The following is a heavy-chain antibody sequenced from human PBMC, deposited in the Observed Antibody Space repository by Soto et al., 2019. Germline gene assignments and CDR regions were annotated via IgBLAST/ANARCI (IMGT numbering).Heavy chain of an antibody. CDR2: ISYDGSNK. D-gene: IGHD6-13*01. V-gene: IGHV3-30-3*01. CDR1: GLTFSSYA. Sequence: SHRLSYTASGLTFSSYAMDWVSQTPGEGVEGVAVISYDGSNKYYADSVKGRFTISRDNSKNTLYLQMNSLRAEDTAVYYCARSLIAAADVTGGTSYRYFCGQGTLVSVSS. CDR3: ARSLIAAADVTGGTSYRYF. J-gene: IGHJ4*02.